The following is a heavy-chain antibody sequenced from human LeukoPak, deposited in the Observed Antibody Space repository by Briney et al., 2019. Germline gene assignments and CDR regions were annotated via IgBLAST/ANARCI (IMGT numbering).Heavy chain of an antibody. CDR1: GGSISSYY. V-gene: IGHV4-4*07. D-gene: IGHD5-18*01. CDR3: AGQLWLKRFDY. J-gene: IGHJ4*02. Sequence: SETLSLTCTVSGGSISSYYWSWIRQPAGKGLEWIGRIYTSGSTNYNPSLKSRVTMSVGTSKNQFSLKLSPVTAADTAVYYCAGQLWLKRFDYWGQGTLVTVSS. CDR2: IYTSGST.